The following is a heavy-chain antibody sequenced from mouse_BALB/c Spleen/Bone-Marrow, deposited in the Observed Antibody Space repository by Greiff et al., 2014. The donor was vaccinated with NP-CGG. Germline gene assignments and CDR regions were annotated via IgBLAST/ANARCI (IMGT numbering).Heavy chain of an antibody. Sequence: EVQLQQSGAELVKPGASVKLSCTASGFNIKDTYMHWVKQRPEQGLEWIGGIDPANGNTKYDPKFQGKATITADTSSNTAYLQLSSPTSEDTAVYYCARYYYGSSLFDYWGQGTTLTVSS. J-gene: IGHJ2*01. CDR2: IDPANGNT. CDR3: ARYYYGSSLFDY. D-gene: IGHD1-1*01. V-gene: IGHV14-3*02. CDR1: GFNIKDTY.